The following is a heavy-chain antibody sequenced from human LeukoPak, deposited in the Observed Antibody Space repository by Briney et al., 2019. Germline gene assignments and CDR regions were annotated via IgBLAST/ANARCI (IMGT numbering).Heavy chain of an antibody. CDR3: ARDRRITIFGVVSRRFDP. V-gene: IGHV1-18*01. D-gene: IGHD3-3*01. J-gene: IGHJ5*02. CDR2: ISAYNGNT. Sequence: ASVKVSCKASGYTFTSYGISWVRQAPGQGLEWMGRISAYNGNTNYAQKLQGGVTMTTDTSTSTAYMELRSLRSDDTAVYYCARDRRITIFGVVSRRFDPWGQGTLVTVSS. CDR1: GYTFTSYG.